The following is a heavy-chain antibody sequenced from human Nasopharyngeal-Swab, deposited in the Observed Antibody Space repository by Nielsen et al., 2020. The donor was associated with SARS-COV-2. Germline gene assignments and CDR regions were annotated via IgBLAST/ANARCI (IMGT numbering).Heavy chain of an antibody. V-gene: IGHV3-74*01. J-gene: IGHJ4*02. CDR2: INSDGSST. Sequence: GESLKISCVASGFTFSSYWMHWVRQAPGKGLVWVSRINSDGSSTNYADSVKGRFTISRDNAKNTLYLQMNSLRAEDTAVYYRAREEPSGNWNYDYWGQGTLVTVSS. D-gene: IGHD1-7*01. CDR1: GFTFSSYW. CDR3: AREEPSGNWNYDY.